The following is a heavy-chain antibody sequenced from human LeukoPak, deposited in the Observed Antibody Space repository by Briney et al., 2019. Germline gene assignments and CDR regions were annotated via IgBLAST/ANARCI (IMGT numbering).Heavy chain of an antibody. CDR2: TYSGGST. CDR3: ARRQSGSSGWPNFDY. V-gene: IGHV3-66*04. D-gene: IGHD6-19*01. J-gene: IGHJ4*02. Sequence: GGSLRLSCAASGFTVGSNDMTWVRQAPGKGLEWVSVTYSGGSTYYADSVKGRFTISRDNSKNTLYLQTNSLRAEDTAVYYCARRQSGSSGWPNFDYWGQGTLVTVSS. CDR1: GFTVGSND.